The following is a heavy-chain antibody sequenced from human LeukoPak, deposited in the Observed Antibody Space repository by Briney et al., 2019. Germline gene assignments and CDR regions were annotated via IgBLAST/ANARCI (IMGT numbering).Heavy chain of an antibody. D-gene: IGHD1-1*01. CDR2: IKDDESQK. Sequence: PGASLRLSCTASGFVFSSYWMSWVRQAPGKGPEWVANIKDDESQKYYGDSVKGRFTISRDNAKKSLYLQMNSLRADDTAVYYCARDRGGKDFWGQGTLVVVSS. CDR3: ARDRGGKDF. CDR1: GFVFSSYW. V-gene: IGHV3-7*03. J-gene: IGHJ4*02.